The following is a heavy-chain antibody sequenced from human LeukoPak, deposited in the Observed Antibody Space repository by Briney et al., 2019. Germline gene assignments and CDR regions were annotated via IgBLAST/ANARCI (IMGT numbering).Heavy chain of an antibody. J-gene: IGHJ4*02. V-gene: IGHV1-18*04. Sequence: ASVKVSCKASGYTFTGYYMHWVRQAPGQGLEWMGWISAYNGNTNYAQKLQGRVTMTTDTSTSTAYMELRSLRSDDTAVYYCARSQGDYYDSSGYNDYWGQGTLVTVSS. D-gene: IGHD3-22*01. CDR3: ARSQGDYYDSSGYNDY. CDR2: ISAYNGNT. CDR1: GYTFTGYY.